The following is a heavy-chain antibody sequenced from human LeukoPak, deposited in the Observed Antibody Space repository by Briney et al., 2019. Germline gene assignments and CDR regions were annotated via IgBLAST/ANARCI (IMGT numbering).Heavy chain of an antibody. CDR2: IVGGGGGST. CDR1: GFTFSNYA. J-gene: IGHJ4*02. Sequence: GGSLRLSCAASGFTFSNYAMTWVRQPPGKGLEWVSAIVGGGGGSTHYAESVKGRFTISRDNSKNTLYLQMNSLRAEDTAVYYCVAATRVYYFDYWGQGTLVTVSS. CDR3: VAATRVYYFDY. D-gene: IGHD2-15*01. V-gene: IGHV3-23*01.